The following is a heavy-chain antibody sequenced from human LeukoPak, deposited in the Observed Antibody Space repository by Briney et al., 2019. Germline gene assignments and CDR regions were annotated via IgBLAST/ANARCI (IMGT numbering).Heavy chain of an antibody. J-gene: IGHJ4*02. Sequence: GSLRLSCAASGFTFSSYSMNWVRQPPGKGLEWIGGLYSSGSTYYNPSLLSRLTLSVDTSKNQFSLTLTSVTAADTAVYYCSRGVVYKNYYFDFWGQGTLVTVSS. CDR1: GFTFSSYS. CDR3: SRGVVYKNYYFDF. CDR2: LYSSGST. D-gene: IGHD1-1*01. V-gene: IGHV4-34*01.